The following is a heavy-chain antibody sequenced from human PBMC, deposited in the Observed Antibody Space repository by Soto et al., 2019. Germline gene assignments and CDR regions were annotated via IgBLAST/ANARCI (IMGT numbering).Heavy chain of an antibody. V-gene: IGHV1-18*01. CDR2: ISLYSDGT. Sequence: QVQLVQSGGEVKRPGASVKVSCKTSGYTFSNYGITWVRQAPGQPLEWLGWISLYSDGTNYAQKFQGRVSMTTDTSTTKAYMELRSLRSDDTAVYYCARVVPGAEAWFGPWGQGTLCTVSS. CDR1: GYTFSNYG. J-gene: IGHJ5*02. D-gene: IGHD2-2*01. CDR3: ARVVPGAEAWFGP.